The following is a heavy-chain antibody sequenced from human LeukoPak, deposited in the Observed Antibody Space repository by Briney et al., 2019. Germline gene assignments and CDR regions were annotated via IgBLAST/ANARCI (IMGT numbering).Heavy chain of an antibody. CDR1: GYSFTSYW. Sequence: GESLKISCKGSGYSFTSYWIGWVRQMPGKGPEWMGIIHPGDSETRYSPSFQGQVTISVDKSISTAYLQWSSLKASDTAMYYCARLTGVYYGSGSYSPFDPWGQGTLVTVSS. J-gene: IGHJ5*02. D-gene: IGHD3-10*01. CDR3: ARLTGVYYGSGSYSPFDP. V-gene: IGHV5-51*01. CDR2: IHPGDSET.